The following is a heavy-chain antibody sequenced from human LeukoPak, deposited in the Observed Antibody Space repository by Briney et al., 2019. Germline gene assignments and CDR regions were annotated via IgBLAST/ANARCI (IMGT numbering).Heavy chain of an antibody. CDR1: GGTFSSYA. D-gene: IGHD2-2*01. J-gene: IGHJ5*02. CDR3: ARDLGPRGYCSSTSCLGAFDP. Sequence: SVKVSCKASGGTFSSYAISWVRQAPGQGLEWMGGIIPILGTANYAQKFQGRVTLTTDESTSTAYMELSSLRSEDTAVYYCARDLGPRGYCSSTSCLGAFDPWGQGTLVTVSS. CDR2: IIPILGTA. V-gene: IGHV1-69*05.